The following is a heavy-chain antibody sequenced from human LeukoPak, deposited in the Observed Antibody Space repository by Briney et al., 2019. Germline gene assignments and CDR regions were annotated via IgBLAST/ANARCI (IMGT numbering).Heavy chain of an antibody. V-gene: IGHV1-8*01. CDR3: ARDRRIHYYGSSGYPPWFDP. CDR1: GYTFTSYD. Sequence: ASVKVSCKASGYTFTSYDINWVRQSTGQGLEWMGWMNPNSGNTGYAQKFQGRVTMTRNTSISTAYMELSSLRSEDTAVYYCARDRRIHYYGSSGYPPWFDPWGQGTLVTVSS. J-gene: IGHJ5*02. D-gene: IGHD3-22*01. CDR2: MNPNSGNT.